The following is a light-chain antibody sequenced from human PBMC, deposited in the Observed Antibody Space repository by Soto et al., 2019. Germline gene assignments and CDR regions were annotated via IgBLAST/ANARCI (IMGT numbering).Light chain of an antibody. CDR2: AAS. J-gene: IGKJ1*01. V-gene: IGKV1-39*01. CDR3: QQSFSTPPT. CDR1: QSVTNY. Sequence: TQSPDTLPLSPGERATLSWRASQSVTNYIAWYQQKPGKAPKLLIYAASSLQSGVPSRFSGSGSGTDFTLTISSLQPEDFATYYCQQSFSTPPTFGQGTKVDIK.